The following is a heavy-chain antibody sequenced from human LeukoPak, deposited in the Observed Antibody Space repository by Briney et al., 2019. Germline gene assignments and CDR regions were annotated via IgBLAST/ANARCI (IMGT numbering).Heavy chain of an antibody. D-gene: IGHD6-6*01. Sequence: QPGRSLRLSCAASGFTFSSYGMHWVRQAPGKGLEWVAVIWYDGSNKYYADSVKGRFTISRDNAKNSLYLQMNSLRAEDTAVYYCARDRHPGIAARPHYFDYWGQGTLVTVSS. V-gene: IGHV3-33*01. CDR1: GFTFSSYG. CDR2: IWYDGSNK. CDR3: ARDRHPGIAARPHYFDY. J-gene: IGHJ4*02.